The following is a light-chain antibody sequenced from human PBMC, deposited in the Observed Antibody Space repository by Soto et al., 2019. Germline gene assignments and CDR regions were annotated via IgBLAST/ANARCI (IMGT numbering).Light chain of an antibody. J-gene: IGLJ1*01. V-gene: IGLV2-11*01. CDR1: SSDVGAYNY. CDR3: CSYAGTPYV. CDR2: DVN. Sequence: QSMLTQPRFMSGSLGQSDTISCTGTSSDVGAYNYVSWYQQHPDKAPKFMIYDVNKRPSGVPDRFSGSKSGNTASLTISGLQAEDEADYYCCSYAGTPYVFGTGT.